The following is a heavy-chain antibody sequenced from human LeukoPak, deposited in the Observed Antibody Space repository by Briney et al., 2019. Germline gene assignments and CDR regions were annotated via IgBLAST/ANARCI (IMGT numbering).Heavy chain of an antibody. CDR1: GFTFSDYG. Sequence: GGSLRLSCAASGFTFSDYGMHWVRQAPGKGLEWVAFIQSDGSEKSSADSVKGRFSISRDNAQNSLYLQMNSLRVEDTAVYYCGRDIPGGASHLDYWGQGTLVTVSS. D-gene: IGHD1-26*01. J-gene: IGHJ4*02. V-gene: IGHV3-30*02. CDR3: GRDIPGGASHLDY. CDR2: IQSDGSEK.